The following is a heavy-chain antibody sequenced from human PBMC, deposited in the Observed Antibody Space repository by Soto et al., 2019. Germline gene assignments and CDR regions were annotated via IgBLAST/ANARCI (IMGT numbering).Heavy chain of an antibody. V-gene: IGHV6-1*01. CDR1: GDSVSSNSAA. D-gene: IGHD6-6*01. Sequence: PSQTLSLTCAVSGDSVSSNSAAWNWIRQSPSRGLEWLGRTYYRSKWYSDYAVSVKSRITINPDTSKNQFSLQLNSVTPEDTAVYYCARFGIAARPVGGLVYYYGMDVWGQGTTVTVSS. CDR3: ARFGIAARPVGGLVYYYGMDV. CDR2: TYYRSKWYS. J-gene: IGHJ6*02.